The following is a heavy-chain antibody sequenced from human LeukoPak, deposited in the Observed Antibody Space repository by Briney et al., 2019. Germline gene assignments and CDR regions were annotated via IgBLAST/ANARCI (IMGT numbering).Heavy chain of an antibody. J-gene: IGHJ4*02. CDR2: INAGNGNT. CDR3: ARLYCSSTSCYFDY. Sequence: ASETVSCKASGYTFTSYYMHWVRQAPGQGLEWMGWINAGNGNTKYSQKFQGRVTITRDTSASTAYMELSSLRSEDTAVYYCARLYCSSTSCYFDYWGQGTLVTVSS. V-gene: IGHV1-3*01. CDR1: GYTFTSYY. D-gene: IGHD2-2*01.